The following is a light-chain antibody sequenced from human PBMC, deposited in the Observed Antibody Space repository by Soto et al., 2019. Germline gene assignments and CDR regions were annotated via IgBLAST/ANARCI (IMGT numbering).Light chain of an antibody. CDR2: KAS. J-gene: IGKJ4*01. Sequence: DIQMTQSPSTLSASVGDRVTITCRASQSISSWLAWYQQKPGKAPKLLIYKASSLESGVPSRFSGSGSETELTLTISSLQPDDFATYYCQQYNSYPSFGGGTKVEIK. CDR3: QQYNSYPS. V-gene: IGKV1-5*03. CDR1: QSISSW.